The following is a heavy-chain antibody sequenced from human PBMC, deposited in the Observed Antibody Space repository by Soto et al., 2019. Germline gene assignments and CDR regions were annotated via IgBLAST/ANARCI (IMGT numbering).Heavy chain of an antibody. Sequence: PGGSLRLSCAASGFTYTRYSMNWVRQAPGMGLEWVSSISSTTNYIYYGDSMKGRFTISRDNAKNSLYLEMNSLRAEDTAVYYCARESEDLTSNFDYWGQGTLVTVSS. V-gene: IGHV3-21*06. J-gene: IGHJ4*02. CDR2: ISSTTNYI. CDR1: GFTYTRYS. CDR3: ARESEDLTSNFDY.